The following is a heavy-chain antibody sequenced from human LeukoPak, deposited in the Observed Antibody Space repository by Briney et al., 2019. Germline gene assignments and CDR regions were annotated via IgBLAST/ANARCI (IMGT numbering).Heavy chain of an antibody. CDR3: ARHAIYYYDSSASEDYFDY. Sequence: SETLSLTCTVSGGSISSYYWSWIRQPPGKGLEWIGYIYYSGSTNYNPSLKSRVTISVDTSKNQFSLKLSSVTAADTAVYYCARHAIYYYDSSASEDYFDYWGQGTLATVSS. J-gene: IGHJ4*02. CDR2: IYYSGST. D-gene: IGHD3-22*01. CDR1: GGSISSYY. V-gene: IGHV4-59*08.